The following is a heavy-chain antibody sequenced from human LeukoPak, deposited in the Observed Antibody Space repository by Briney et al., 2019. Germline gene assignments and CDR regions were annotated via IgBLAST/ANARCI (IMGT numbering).Heavy chain of an antibody. Sequence: SETLSLTCAVSGRSISSYYWSWIRQPPREGLEWIGYIYYSGSTNSNPSLKSRVTISVDTSKNQFALKLSSVTAADTAVYYCARHGYDILTGLIWGQGTMVTVSS. CDR2: IYYSGST. D-gene: IGHD3-9*01. V-gene: IGHV4-59*08. CDR3: ARHGYDILTGLI. J-gene: IGHJ3*02. CDR1: GRSISSYY.